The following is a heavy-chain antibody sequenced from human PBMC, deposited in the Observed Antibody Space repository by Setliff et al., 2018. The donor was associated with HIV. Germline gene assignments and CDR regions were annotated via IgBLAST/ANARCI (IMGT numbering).Heavy chain of an antibody. Sequence: SETLSLTCRVSGTTFNSYYWTWIRQTPEKGLEWIGYIGIFRDPKYNPSLQGRVSMSTDMSKKEFSLSLTSVTAADTAVYYCGRGSRITIFGVVKGTNWFDPWGQGTLVTVSS. CDR3: GRGSRITIFGVVKGTNWFDP. CDR1: GTTFNSYY. D-gene: IGHD3-3*01. J-gene: IGHJ5*02. CDR2: IGIFRDP. V-gene: IGHV4-4*09.